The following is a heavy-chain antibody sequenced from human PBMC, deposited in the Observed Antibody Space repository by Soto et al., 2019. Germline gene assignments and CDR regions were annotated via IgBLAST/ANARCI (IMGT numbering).Heavy chain of an antibody. CDR3: AKEPLSSSSPDFDY. V-gene: IGHV3-30*18. CDR1: GFTFSSYG. D-gene: IGHD6-13*01. Sequence: QVQLVESGGGVVQPGWSLRLSCAASGFTFSSYGMHWVRQAPGKGLEWVAVISYDGSNKYYADSVKGRFTISRDNSKNTLYLQVNSLRAEDTAVYYCAKEPLSSSSPDFDYWGQGTLVTVSS. J-gene: IGHJ4*02. CDR2: ISYDGSNK.